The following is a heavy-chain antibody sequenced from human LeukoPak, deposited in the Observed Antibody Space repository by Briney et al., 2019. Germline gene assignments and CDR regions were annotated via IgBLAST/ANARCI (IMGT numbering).Heavy chain of an antibody. V-gene: IGHV3-21*01. Sequence: GGSLRLSCAASGFTFSSYSMNWVRQAPGKGLEWVSSISSSSSYIYYADPVKGRFTISRDNAKNSLYLQMNSLRAEDTAVYYCARVQRAITMIVVVDTSDYWGQGTLVTVSS. CDR3: ARVQRAITMIVVVDTSDY. J-gene: IGHJ4*02. D-gene: IGHD3-22*01. CDR1: GFTFSSYS. CDR2: ISSSSSYI.